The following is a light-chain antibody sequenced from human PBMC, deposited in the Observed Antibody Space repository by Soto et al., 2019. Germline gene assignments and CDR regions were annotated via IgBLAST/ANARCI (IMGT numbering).Light chain of an antibody. Sequence: EIVLTQSPGTLSLSPGERATLSCRASQSVSNTYLAWYQQKPGQAPRLLIYGASSRATSIPDRFSGSGSGTEFTLTISSLQSEYFAFYYCQHYSTWLWTFGQGTKVEIK. CDR2: GAS. J-gene: IGKJ1*01. CDR3: QHYSTWLWT. CDR1: QSVSNTY. V-gene: IGKV3-20*01.